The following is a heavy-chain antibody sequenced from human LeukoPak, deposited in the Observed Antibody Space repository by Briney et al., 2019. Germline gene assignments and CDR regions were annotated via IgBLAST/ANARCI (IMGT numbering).Heavy chain of an antibody. V-gene: IGHV3-21*01. CDR3: ARDPGIAVAGTFDY. Sequence: GGSLRHSCAASGFTFSSYSMNWVRQAPGKGLEWVSSISSSSSYIYYADSVKGRFTISRDNAKNSLYLQMNSLRAEDTAVYYCARDPGIAVAGTFDYWGQGTLVTVSS. D-gene: IGHD6-19*01. CDR1: GFTFSSYS. CDR2: ISSSSSYI. J-gene: IGHJ4*02.